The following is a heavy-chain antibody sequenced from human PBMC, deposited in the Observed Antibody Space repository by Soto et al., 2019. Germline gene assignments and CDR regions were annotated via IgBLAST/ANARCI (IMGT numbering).Heavy chain of an antibody. CDR1: GFTFSDYA. Sequence: VQLVESGGGVVQPGRSLRLSCAASGFTFSDYAMHWVRQAPGKGLEWVAVVSHDGRNTHYADSVKGRFTISRDSSKNTVSMEMTSLRAEDTAVYYCATGGRQWLVTSDLNSWGQGALVTVSS. V-gene: IGHV3-30*03. D-gene: IGHD6-19*01. CDR2: VSHDGRNT. CDR3: ATGGRQWLVTSDLNS. J-gene: IGHJ4*02.